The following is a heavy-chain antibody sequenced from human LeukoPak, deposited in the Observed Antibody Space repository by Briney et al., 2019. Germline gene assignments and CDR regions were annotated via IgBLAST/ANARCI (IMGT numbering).Heavy chain of an antibody. J-gene: IGHJ6*03. CDR1: GFTFSSYD. V-gene: IGHV3-23*01. CDR3: AKMGGTESFYYYYYMDV. Sequence: GGSLRLSCAASGFTFSSYDMTWVRQTPGKGLEWVALISRSGGTTYYADSVKGRFTISRDNSKNTLYLQMNSLRAEDTAEYYCAKMGGTESFYYYYYMDVWGKGTTVTVSS. CDR2: ISRSGGTT. D-gene: IGHD6-19*01.